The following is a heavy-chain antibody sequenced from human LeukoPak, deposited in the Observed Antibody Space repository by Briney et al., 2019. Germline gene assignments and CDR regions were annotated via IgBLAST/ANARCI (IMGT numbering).Heavy chain of an antibody. V-gene: IGHV3-15*01. CDR1: GFTFADAW. CDR3: AIDAPGWCGHGLDV. CDR2: IKSRVDGGTP. J-gene: IGHJ6*02. Sequence: GGSLRLSCAASGFTFADAWMSWVRQAPGKGPEWIGLIKSRVDGGTPNHSAPVKGRFTISRDDSENTLYLQMNSVKAADTAVYYCAIDAPGWCGHGLDVWGQGTTVTVS. D-gene: IGHD6-19*01.